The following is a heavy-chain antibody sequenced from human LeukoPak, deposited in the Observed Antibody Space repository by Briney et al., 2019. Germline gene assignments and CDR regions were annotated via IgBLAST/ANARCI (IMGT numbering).Heavy chain of an antibody. Sequence: GGSLGLSCAASGFTFSSYGMHWVRQAPGKGLEWVAVIWYDGSNKYYADSVKGRFTISRDNSKNTLYLQMNSLRAEDTAVYYCAKDSHCSGGSCCSYYFDYWGQGTLVTVSS. CDR2: IWYDGSNK. CDR3: AKDSHCSGGSCCSYYFDY. V-gene: IGHV3-33*06. CDR1: GFTFSSYG. J-gene: IGHJ4*02. D-gene: IGHD2-15*01.